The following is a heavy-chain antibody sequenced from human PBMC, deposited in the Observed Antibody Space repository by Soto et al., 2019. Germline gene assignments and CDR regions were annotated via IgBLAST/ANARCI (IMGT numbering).Heavy chain of an antibody. J-gene: IGHJ3*02. CDR1: GYTLTELS. Sequence: ASVKVSCKVSGYTLTELSMHWVRQAPGKGLEWMGGFDPEDGETIYAQKFQGRVTMTEDTSTDTAYMELSSLRSEDTAVYYCATLGVVAAVGYDAFDIWGQGTMVTVSS. CDR2: FDPEDGET. CDR3: ATLGVVAAVGYDAFDI. V-gene: IGHV1-24*01. D-gene: IGHD2-15*01.